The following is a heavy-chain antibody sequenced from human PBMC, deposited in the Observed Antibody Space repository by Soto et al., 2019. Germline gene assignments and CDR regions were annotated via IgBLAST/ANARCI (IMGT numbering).Heavy chain of an antibody. J-gene: IGHJ6*03. CDR2: IYFSGST. V-gene: IGHV4-31*11. Sequence: QLQLEESGPGLVKPSQTLSLTCAVSGGSISNGGYYWSWIRQHPGKGLEWIGSIYFSGSTYYNPSLKSRVTKSVAEPKNQFTLKLGSVTAAATAVYYCARDSHSQPPNHRWGGGYMDVWGKGTTVTVSS. D-gene: IGHD3-16*01. CDR3: ARDSHSQPPNHRWGGGYMDV. CDR1: GGSISNGGYY.